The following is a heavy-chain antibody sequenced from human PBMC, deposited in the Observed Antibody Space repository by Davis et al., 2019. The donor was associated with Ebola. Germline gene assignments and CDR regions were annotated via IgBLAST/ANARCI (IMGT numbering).Heavy chain of an antibody. CDR3: ARDFLWFDY. D-gene: IGHD2/OR15-2a*01. CDR2: INPSGGST. CDR1: GYTFTSYY. J-gene: IGHJ4*02. Sequence: AASVKVSCKASGYTFTSYYMHWVRQAPGQGLEWMGIINPSGGSTSYAQKFQGRVTMTRETSISTAYMELSRLRSDDTAVYYCARDFLWFDYWGQGTLVTVSS. V-gene: IGHV1-46*03.